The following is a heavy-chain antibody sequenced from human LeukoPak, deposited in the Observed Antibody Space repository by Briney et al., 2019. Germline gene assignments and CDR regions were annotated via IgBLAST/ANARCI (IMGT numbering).Heavy chain of an antibody. CDR3: AKDRGFYGSGSYYIDY. Sequence: GGSLRLSCAASGFTFSSYWMSWFRQAPGKGLEWVAVISYDGSNKYYADSVKGRFTISRDNSKNTLYLQMNSLRAEDTAVYYCAKDRGFYGSGSYYIDYWGQGTLVTVSS. V-gene: IGHV3-30*18. J-gene: IGHJ4*02. D-gene: IGHD3-10*01. CDR2: ISYDGSNK. CDR1: GFTFSSYW.